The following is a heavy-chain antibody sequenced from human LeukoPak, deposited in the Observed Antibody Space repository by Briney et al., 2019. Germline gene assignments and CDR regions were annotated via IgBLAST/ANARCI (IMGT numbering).Heavy chain of an antibody. Sequence: GGSLRLSCAASGFTFDDYGMSWVRQAPGKGLEWVSGIIWSGGSTGYADSVKGRFTISRDNAKNSLYLQMNSLRAGDTAVYYCARVLRGSFDYWGQGTLVTVSS. D-gene: IGHD3-16*01. V-gene: IGHV3-20*04. CDR2: IIWSGGST. J-gene: IGHJ4*02. CDR3: ARVLRGSFDY. CDR1: GFTFDDYG.